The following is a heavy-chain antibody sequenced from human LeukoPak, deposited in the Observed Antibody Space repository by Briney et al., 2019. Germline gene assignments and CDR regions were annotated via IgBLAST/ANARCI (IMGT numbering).Heavy chain of an antibody. J-gene: IGHJ4*02. D-gene: IGHD6-19*01. Sequence: ASVKVSCKASGYTFTGYYMHWVRQAPGQGLEWMGWINPNSGGTNYAQKFQGRVTMTRDTSISTAYMELSRLRSDDTAVYYCARIAVTGITTFDYWGQGTLVTVSS. V-gene: IGHV1-2*02. CDR3: ARIAVTGITTFDY. CDR2: INPNSGGT. CDR1: GYTFTGYY.